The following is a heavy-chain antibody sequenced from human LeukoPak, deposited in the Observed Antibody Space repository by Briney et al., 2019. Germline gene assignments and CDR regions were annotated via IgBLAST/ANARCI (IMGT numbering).Heavy chain of an antibody. Sequence: GGSLRLSCAASGFTFSSYAMSWVRQAPGKGLEWVSAISGSGGSTYYADSVKGRFTISRDNFKNTLYLQMNSLRAEDTAVYYCASFFTRITMIVVVTNYWGQGTLVTVSS. CDR1: GFTFSSYA. D-gene: IGHD3-22*01. CDR2: ISGSGGST. CDR3: ASFFTRITMIVVVTNY. J-gene: IGHJ4*02. V-gene: IGHV3-23*01.